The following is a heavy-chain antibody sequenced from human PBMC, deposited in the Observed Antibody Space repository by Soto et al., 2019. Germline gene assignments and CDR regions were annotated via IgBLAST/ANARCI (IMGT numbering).Heavy chain of an antibody. Sequence: GALRLSCAASGFTFSSYGMHWVRQAPGKGLEWVAVIWYDGSNKYYADSVKGRFTISRDNSKNTLYLQMNSLRAEDTAVYYCAKGGGVVVAALQAFDIWGQGTMVTVSS. CDR2: IWYDGSNK. J-gene: IGHJ3*02. CDR3: AKGGGVVVAALQAFDI. D-gene: IGHD2-15*01. V-gene: IGHV3-33*06. CDR1: GFTFSSYG.